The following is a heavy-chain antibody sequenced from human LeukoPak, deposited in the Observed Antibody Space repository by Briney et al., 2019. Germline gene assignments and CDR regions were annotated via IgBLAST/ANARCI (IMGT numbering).Heavy chain of an antibody. CDR2: FDPEDGET. J-gene: IGHJ5*02. V-gene: IGHV1-24*01. Sequence: GASVKVSCKVSGYTLTELSMHWVRQAPGKGLEWMGGFDPEDGETIYAQKFQGGVTMTEDTSTDTAYMELSSLRSEDTAVYYCATDSGFSGSSNWFDPWGQGTLVTVSS. CDR1: GYTLTELS. CDR3: ATDSGFSGSSNWFDP. D-gene: IGHD1-26*01.